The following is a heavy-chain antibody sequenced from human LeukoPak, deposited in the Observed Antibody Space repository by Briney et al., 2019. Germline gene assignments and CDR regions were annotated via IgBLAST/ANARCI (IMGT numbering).Heavy chain of an antibody. CDR1: GDSISSGDYY. CDR3: ARGPYSYDSSGAFDI. J-gene: IGHJ3*02. Sequence: NPSETLSLTCTVSGDSISSGDYYWSWIRQPAGKGLEWIGRISSSGSTNYNPSLKSRVTISADTSKNQFSLKLSSVTAADTAVYFCARGPYSYDSSGAFDIWGQGTMVTVSS. CDR2: ISSSGST. D-gene: IGHD3-22*01. V-gene: IGHV4-61*02.